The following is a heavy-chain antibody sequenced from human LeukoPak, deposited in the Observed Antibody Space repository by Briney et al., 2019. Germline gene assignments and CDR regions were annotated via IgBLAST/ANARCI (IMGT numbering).Heavy chain of an antibody. CDR2: IKEDGSEK. J-gene: IGHJ4*02. Sequence: GGSLRLSCAASGFTFSSHWMNWVRQAPGKGLEWVANIKEDGSEKYYVDSVKGRFTISRDNAKKSLFLQVSSLRGEDTAVYYCARDRGFSYGIDFWGQGTLVTVSS. CDR3: ARDRGFSYGIDF. V-gene: IGHV3-7*04. CDR1: GFTFSSHW. D-gene: IGHD5-18*01.